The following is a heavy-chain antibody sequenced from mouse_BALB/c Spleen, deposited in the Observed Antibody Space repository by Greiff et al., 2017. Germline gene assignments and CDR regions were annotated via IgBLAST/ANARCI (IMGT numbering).Heavy chain of an antibody. CDR3: ARSGITTVSMDY. CDR2: ISSGSSTI. J-gene: IGHJ4*01. Sequence: EVKLVESGGGLVQPGGSRKLSCAASGFTFSSFGMHWVRQAPEKGLEWVAYISSGSSTIYYADTVKGRFTISRDNPKNTLFLQMTSLRSEDTAMYYSARSGITTVSMDYWGQGTSVTVSS. V-gene: IGHV5-17*02. CDR1: GFTFSSFG. D-gene: IGHD2-4*01.